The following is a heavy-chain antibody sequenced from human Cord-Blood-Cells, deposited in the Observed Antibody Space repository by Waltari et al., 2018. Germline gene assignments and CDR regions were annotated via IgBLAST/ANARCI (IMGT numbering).Heavy chain of an antibody. J-gene: IGHJ5*02. CDR2: ISSNSSTI. D-gene: IGHD3-10*01. CDR1: GFTFSSYS. CDR3: ARGQVGSDNWFDP. V-gene: IGHV3-48*02. Sequence: EVQLVESGGGLVQPGGSLRLSCAASGFTFSSYSMKWVRQAPGKGLEWVSYISSNSSTIYYADSVKGRFTISRDNAKNSLYLQMNSLRDEDTAVYYCARGQVGSDNWFDPWGQGTLVTVSS.